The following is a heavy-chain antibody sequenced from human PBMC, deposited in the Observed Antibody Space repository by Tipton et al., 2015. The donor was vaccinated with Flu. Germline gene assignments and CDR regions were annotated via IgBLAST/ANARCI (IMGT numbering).Heavy chain of an antibody. V-gene: IGHV4-38-2*02. D-gene: IGHD6-19*01. CDR2: IYYSGIT. CDR3: ARVRTSGYYVDF. CDR1: GYSISSGYY. J-gene: IGHJ4*02. Sequence: TLSLTCSVSGYSISSGYYWGWIRQAPEKGLEWIGSIYYSGITYYSSSLKSRVTISPDTSKNQISLRLSSVTAADTAVYYCARVRTSGYYVDFWGQGALVTVSS.